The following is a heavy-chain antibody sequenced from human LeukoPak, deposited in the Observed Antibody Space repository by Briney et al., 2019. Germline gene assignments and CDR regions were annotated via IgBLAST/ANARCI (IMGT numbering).Heavy chain of an antibody. CDR3: ARGVHPYYDILTGYYPRFDY. V-gene: IGHV4-59*01. Sequence: SETLSLTCAVYGGSFSGYYWSWIRQPPGKGLEWIGYIYYSGSTNYNPSLKSRVTISVDTSKNQFSLKLSSVTAADTAVYYCARGVHPYYDILTGYYPRFDYWGQGTLVTVSS. J-gene: IGHJ4*02. CDR2: IYYSGST. CDR1: GGSFSGYY. D-gene: IGHD3-9*01.